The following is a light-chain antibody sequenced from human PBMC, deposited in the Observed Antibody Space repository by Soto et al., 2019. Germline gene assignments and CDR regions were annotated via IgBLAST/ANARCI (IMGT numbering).Light chain of an antibody. CDR2: WAS. CDR1: QSVLYSSSNKNY. CDR3: QQYYSTLT. Sequence: DIVMTQSPDSLAVSLGERATINCKSSQSVLYSSSNKNYLAWYQQKPGQPPKLLISWASTRESGVPDRFSGSGSGTDFTLTISSLQAEDVAVYYCQQYYSTLTFGGGTKVDIK. J-gene: IGKJ4*01. V-gene: IGKV4-1*01.